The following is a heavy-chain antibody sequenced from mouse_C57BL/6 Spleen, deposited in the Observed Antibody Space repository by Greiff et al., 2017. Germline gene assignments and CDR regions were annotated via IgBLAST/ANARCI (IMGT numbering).Heavy chain of an antibody. Sequence: VQLQQSGPELVKPGASVKISCKASGYAFSSSWMNWVKQRPGKGLEWIGRIYPGDGDTNYNGKFKGKATLTADKSSSTAYMQLSSLTSEDSAVYFCAAGLRGVDYWGQGTTLTVSS. CDR2: IYPGDGDT. D-gene: IGHD1-1*01. CDR1: GYAFSSSW. J-gene: IGHJ2*01. V-gene: IGHV1-82*01. CDR3: AAGLRGVDY.